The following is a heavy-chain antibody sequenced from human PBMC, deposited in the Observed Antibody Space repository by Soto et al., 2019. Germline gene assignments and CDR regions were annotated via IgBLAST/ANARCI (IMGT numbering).Heavy chain of an antibody. V-gene: IGHV1-2*02. CDR3: ARAAINEFRFWSGYDWFDP. CDR1: GYTFTGYY. CDR2: INPNSGGT. D-gene: IGHD3-3*01. J-gene: IGHJ5*02. Sequence: ASVKVSCKASGYTFTGYYMHWVRQAPGQGLEWMGWINPNSGGTNYAQKFQGRVTMTRDTSISTAYMELSRLRSDDTAVYYCARAAINEFRFWSGYDWFDPWGQGTLVTVSS.